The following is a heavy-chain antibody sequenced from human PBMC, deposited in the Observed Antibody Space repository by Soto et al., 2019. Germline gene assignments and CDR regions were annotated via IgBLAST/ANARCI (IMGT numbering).Heavy chain of an antibody. CDR2: ISGSGGST. D-gene: IGHD3-10*01. J-gene: IGHJ5*02. V-gene: IGHV3-23*01. CDR1: GFTFSSYA. CDR3: AKDITMVRGVMGWFDP. Sequence: GSLRLSCAASGFTFSSYAMSWVRQAPGKGLEWVSAISGSGGSTYYADSVKGRFTISRDNSKNTLYLQMNSLRAEDTAVYYCAKDITMVRGVMGWFDPWGQGTLVTVSS.